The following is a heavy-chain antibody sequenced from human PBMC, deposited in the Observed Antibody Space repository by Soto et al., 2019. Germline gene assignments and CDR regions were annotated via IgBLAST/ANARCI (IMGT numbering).Heavy chain of an antibody. J-gene: IGHJ6*02. V-gene: IGHV4-39*01. CDR1: GGSISSSSYY. CDR2: IFYSGST. D-gene: IGHD2-15*01. CDR3: ARHLTYCSAGSCYSDFPYYGMDV. Sequence: SETLSLTCTVSGGSISSSSYYWGWIRQPPGKGLEWIGSIFYSGSTYYNPSLKSRVTISVDTSKNQFSLKLSSVTAADTAVYYCARHLTYCSAGSCYSDFPYYGMDVSGQGTTVTVSS.